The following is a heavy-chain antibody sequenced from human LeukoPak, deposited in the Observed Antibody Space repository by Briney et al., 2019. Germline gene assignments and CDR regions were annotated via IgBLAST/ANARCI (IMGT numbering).Heavy chain of an antibody. J-gene: IGHJ4*02. V-gene: IGHV4-59*08. CDR3: ARQCSGGSCYYYFGY. CDR1: GGSISSYY. D-gene: IGHD2-15*01. Sequence: SETLSLTCTVSGGSISSYYWSWIRQPPGKGLEWIGYIYYSGSTNYNPSLKSRVTISVDTSKNQFSLKLSSVTAADTAVYYCARQCSGGSCYYYFGYWGQGTLVTVSS. CDR2: IYYSGST.